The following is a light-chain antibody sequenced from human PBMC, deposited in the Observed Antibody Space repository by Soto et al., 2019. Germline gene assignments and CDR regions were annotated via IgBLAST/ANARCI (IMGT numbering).Light chain of an antibody. CDR2: WAS. V-gene: IGKV4-1*01. J-gene: IGKJ1*01. Sequence: DIVMTQSPDSLAVSLGERATINCKSSQTVLDSSSNKDYLTWYQQKPGQPPKLLIYWASTREFGVPDRFSGSGSGTDFTLTISSLQAEDVAVYYCQQYYSTPRTFGHGTKVDIK. CDR1: QTVLDSSSNKDY. CDR3: QQYYSTPRT.